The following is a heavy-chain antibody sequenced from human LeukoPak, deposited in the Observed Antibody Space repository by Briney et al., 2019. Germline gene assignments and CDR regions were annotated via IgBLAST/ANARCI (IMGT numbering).Heavy chain of an antibody. D-gene: IGHD3-10*01. V-gene: IGHV1-8*01. Sequence: GASVKVSCRASGFIFTSSDINWVRQATGQGLEWMGWMNPITGNTGYARQFQGRITMTRDTSTSTAYMELTSLRSEDTAVYYCVRDGEGVAISVNYWFDPWGQGILVTVSS. CDR2: MNPITGNT. CDR1: GFIFTSSD. CDR3: VRDGEGVAISVNYWFDP. J-gene: IGHJ5*02.